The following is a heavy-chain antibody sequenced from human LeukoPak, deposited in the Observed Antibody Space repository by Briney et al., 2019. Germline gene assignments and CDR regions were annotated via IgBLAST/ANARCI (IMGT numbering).Heavy chain of an antibody. Sequence: GKSLRLSCAASGFTFSSYSIHWVRQPLGKGLEWVALISYDGRSKYYADSVNGRFTISRDNSKETLYLQMDSLRIEDTAVYYCARGLENSWYTTGALAAYWGQGALVIVSS. V-gene: IGHV3-30*04. CDR3: ARGLENSWYTTGALAAY. D-gene: IGHD2-2*02. CDR1: GFTFSSYS. J-gene: IGHJ4*02. CDR2: ISYDGRSK.